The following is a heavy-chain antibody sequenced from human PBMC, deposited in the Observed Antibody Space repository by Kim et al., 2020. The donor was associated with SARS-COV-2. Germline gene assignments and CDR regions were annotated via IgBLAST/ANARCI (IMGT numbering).Heavy chain of an antibody. CDR3: SGSVAWYPY. Sequence: GGSLRLSCAASGFTVSSNYMSWVRQAPGRGLEWVSVIHYDGTTYYADSVTGRFTISRDISENTLYLQMNSLRAEDTAVYYCSGSVAWYPYWGQGTLITVSS. CDR1: GFTVSSNY. V-gene: IGHV3-53*01. CDR2: IHYDGTT. D-gene: IGHD6-13*01. J-gene: IGHJ4*02.